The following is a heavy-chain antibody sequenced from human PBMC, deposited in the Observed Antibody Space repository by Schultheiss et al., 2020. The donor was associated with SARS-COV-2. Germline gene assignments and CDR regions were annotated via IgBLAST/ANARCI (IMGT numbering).Heavy chain of an antibody. J-gene: IGHJ4*02. CDR2: IYPGDSET. CDR1: GYSFTSYW. Sequence: GGSLRLSCKGSGYSFTSYWIGWVRQMPGKGLEWMGIIYPGDSETRYSPSFQGQVTISADKSISTAYLQWSSLKASDTAMYYCARRRDGYNWADWGQGTLVTVSS. CDR3: ARRRDGYNWAD. V-gene: IGHV5-51*01. D-gene: IGHD5-24*01.